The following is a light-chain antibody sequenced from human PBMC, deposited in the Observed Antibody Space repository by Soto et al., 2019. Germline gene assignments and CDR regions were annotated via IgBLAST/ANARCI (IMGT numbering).Light chain of an antibody. CDR1: SSDVGAYDY. Sequence: QSGLAEPPAASFSPGQSVTISCTGTSSDVGAYDYVSWYQQHPGKAPKLMIYEINKRPSGVPDRFSGSKSGNTASLTVSGLQAEDEADYYCSSFAGSNNFPYVFGTGAKVTVL. J-gene: IGLJ1*01. V-gene: IGLV2-8*01. CDR2: EIN. CDR3: SSFAGSNNFPYV.